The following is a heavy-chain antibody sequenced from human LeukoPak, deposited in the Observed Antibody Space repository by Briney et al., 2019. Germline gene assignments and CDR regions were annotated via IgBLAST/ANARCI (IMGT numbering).Heavy chain of an antibody. Sequence: SVKVSCKASGGTFSSYAISWVRQAPGQGLEWMGGIIPIFGTANYAQKLQGRVTMTTDTSTSTAYMELRSLRSDDTAVYYCARDQHTAIATPRGAFDIWGQGTMVTVSS. J-gene: IGHJ3*02. CDR2: IIPIFGTA. CDR1: GGTFSSYA. D-gene: IGHD2-15*01. CDR3: ARDQHTAIATPRGAFDI. V-gene: IGHV1-69*05.